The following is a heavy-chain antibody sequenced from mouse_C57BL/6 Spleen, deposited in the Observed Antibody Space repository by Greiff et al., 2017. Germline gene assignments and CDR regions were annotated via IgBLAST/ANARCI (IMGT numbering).Heavy chain of an antibody. CDR3: ARLIRYAMDY. D-gene: IGHD1-1*01. V-gene: IGHV1-26*01. J-gene: IGHJ4*01. CDR1: GYTFTDYY. Sequence: EVQLQQSGPELVKPGASVKISCKASGYTFTDYYMNWVKQSHGKSLEWIGDINPNNGGTSYNQKFKGKATLTVDKSSSTAYMELRRLTSEDSAVYYCARLIRYAMDYWGQGTSVTVSS. CDR2: INPNNGGT.